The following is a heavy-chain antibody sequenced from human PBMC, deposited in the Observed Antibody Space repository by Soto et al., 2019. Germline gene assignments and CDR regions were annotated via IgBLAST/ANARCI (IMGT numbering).Heavy chain of an antibody. D-gene: IGHD2-21*02. Sequence: DVQLLESGGGLVRPGGSLRLSCATSGFTFGNYGMNWVRQAPGKGLEWVSGISGGGGNTYYADSVKGLFTISRDPSKNTVFLEMNSLRAEDTAVYYCAKGFIVVVTVLRPDDAFDVWGQGTLVTVSS. V-gene: IGHV3-23*01. J-gene: IGHJ3*01. CDR1: GFTFGNYG. CDR2: ISGGGGNT. CDR3: AKGFIVVVTVLRPDDAFDV.